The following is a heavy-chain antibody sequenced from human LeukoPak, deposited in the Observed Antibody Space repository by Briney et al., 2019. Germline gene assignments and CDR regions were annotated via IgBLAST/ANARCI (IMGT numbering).Heavy chain of an antibody. Sequence: PGGSLRLSCAASGFTFSSYAMSWVRQAPGKGLEWVSGISWNSGSIGYADSVKGRFTISRDNAKNSLYLQMNSLRAEDMALYYCAKDGYSSGWYYFDYWGQGTLVTVSS. D-gene: IGHD6-19*01. CDR2: ISWNSGSI. J-gene: IGHJ4*02. CDR3: AKDGYSSGWYYFDY. V-gene: IGHV3-9*03. CDR1: GFTFSSYA.